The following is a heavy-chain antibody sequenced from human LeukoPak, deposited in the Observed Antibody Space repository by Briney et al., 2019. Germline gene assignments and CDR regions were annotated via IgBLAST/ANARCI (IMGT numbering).Heavy chain of an antibody. J-gene: IGHJ4*02. V-gene: IGHV1-18*01. CDR1: GYTFTSYG. Sequence: ASVKVSCKASGYTFTSYGISWVRQAPGQGHEWMGLINAYNGNTTYAQKLHGRVTMTTDTSTSTAYMELRSLRSDDTAVNYCARSGWLRKAGFDYWGQGKLVTVSS. D-gene: IGHD5-12*01. CDR3: ARSGWLRKAGFDY. CDR2: INAYNGNT.